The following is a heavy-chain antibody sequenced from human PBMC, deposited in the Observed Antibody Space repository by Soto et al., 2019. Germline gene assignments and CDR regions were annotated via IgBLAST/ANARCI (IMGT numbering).Heavy chain of an antibody. CDR3: ARDRFELIAARIWHYGMDV. Sequence: GGSLRLSCAASGFTVSSNYMSWVRQAPGKGLEWVSVIYSGGSTYYADSVKGRFTISRDNSKNTLYLQMNSLRAEDTAVYYCARDRFELIAARIWHYGMDVWGQGTTVTVS. CDR1: GFTVSSNY. J-gene: IGHJ6*02. D-gene: IGHD6-6*01. V-gene: IGHV3-53*01. CDR2: IYSGGST.